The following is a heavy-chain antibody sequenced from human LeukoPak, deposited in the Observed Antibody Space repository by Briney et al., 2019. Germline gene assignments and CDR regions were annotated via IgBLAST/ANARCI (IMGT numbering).Heavy chain of an antibody. Sequence: GGSLRLSCAASGFTFSSYAMSWVRQAPGKGLEWVSAISGSRSYTYYADSVKGRFTISRDNSKNTLYLQMNSLRAEDTAVYYCARDLGYCSSDDCLGYWGQGTLVTVSS. CDR3: ARDLGYCSSDDCLGY. J-gene: IGHJ4*02. V-gene: IGHV3-23*01. D-gene: IGHD2-2*01. CDR1: GFTFSSYA. CDR2: ISGSRSYT.